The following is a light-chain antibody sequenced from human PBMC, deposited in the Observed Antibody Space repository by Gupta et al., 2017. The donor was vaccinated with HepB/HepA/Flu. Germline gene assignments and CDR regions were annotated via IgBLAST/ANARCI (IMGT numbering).Light chain of an antibody. CDR2: SKN. CDR3: GAWDASIRAYV. J-gene: IGLJ1*01. CDR1: SSSFGGNY. V-gene: IGLV1-47*02. Sequence: QSLLTQPPSASGTPGPPVTFSCSGSSSSFGGNYVYWYQQLPGTAPKLLIYSKNQRPSGVTDRCLGSKSGNYASPAIRGRRSEEEADDYGGAWDASIRAYVFGGGTKVTVL.